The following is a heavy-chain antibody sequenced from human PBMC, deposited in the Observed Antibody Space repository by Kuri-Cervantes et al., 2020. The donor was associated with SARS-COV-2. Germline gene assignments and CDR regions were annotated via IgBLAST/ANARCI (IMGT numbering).Heavy chain of an antibody. CDR3: GSPAGGYKSGFDSLGF. J-gene: IGHJ4*02. V-gene: IGHV4-34*01. CDR1: GVSFRGYY. CDR2: IHGSGGA. Sequence: GSLRLSCTFSGVSFRGYYWSWIRQPPGKGLEWIGEIHGSGGATYNSSLKSRVTLSVDASKDQFPLRLTSVTAADTAVYYCGSPAGGYKSGFDSLGFWGQGTLVTVSS. D-gene: IGHD5-18*01.